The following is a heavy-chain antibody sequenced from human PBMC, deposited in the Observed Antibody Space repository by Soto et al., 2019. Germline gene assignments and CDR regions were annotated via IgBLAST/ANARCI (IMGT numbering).Heavy chain of an antibody. CDR3: ARCGPEGSFEH. CDR1: GFSLTASGVG. Sequence: QVTLKESGPTLVKPTQTLTLTCTFSGFSLTASGVGVGWIRQPPGKALAWLALIYWDGDQYYNSPLKSRVTITRDTSKNQVVLTMTNMDPVDTATYYCARCGPEGSFEHWGQGTLVTVSS. V-gene: IGHV2-5*02. CDR2: IYWDGDQ. D-gene: IGHD2-15*01. J-gene: IGHJ4*02.